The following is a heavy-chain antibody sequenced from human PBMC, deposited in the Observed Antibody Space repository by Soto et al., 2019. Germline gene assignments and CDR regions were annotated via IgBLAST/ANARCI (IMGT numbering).Heavy chain of an antibody. V-gene: IGHV1-2*02. CDR1: GDAFTANY. D-gene: IGHD1-26*01. J-gene: IGHJ4*02. Sequence: SLKVSCTASGDAFTANYIHWVRQAPGQGFEWMGWINPKSGGTKYPQKFQGRVTMTRDTSLSTVYMTLTRLTSDDTAVYYCARDLAKGGGSAGFDYWGQGTLVTVSS. CDR3: ARDLAKGGGSAGFDY. CDR2: INPKSGGT.